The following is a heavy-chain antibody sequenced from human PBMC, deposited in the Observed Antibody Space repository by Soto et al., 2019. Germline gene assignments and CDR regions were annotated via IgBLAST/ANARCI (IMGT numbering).Heavy chain of an antibody. D-gene: IGHD3-22*01. Sequence: ESLKISCRGSGYDFNTNWFGWVRQLPGRGLEWVGIMYPGDSDTRLHPSLQGHVTLSADVTVSTAFLQWRTLKTSDSGMYFCARLPRDCNKTSCYYAGHWGQVTSVTVSS. J-gene: IGHJ4*02. CDR2: MYPGDSDT. CDR1: GYDFNTNW. CDR3: ARLPRDCNKTSCYYAGH. V-gene: IGHV5-51*01.